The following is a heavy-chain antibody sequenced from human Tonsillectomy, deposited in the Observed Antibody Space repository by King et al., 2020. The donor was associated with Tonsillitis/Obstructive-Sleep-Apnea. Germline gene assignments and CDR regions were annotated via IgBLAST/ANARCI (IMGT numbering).Heavy chain of an antibody. D-gene: IGHD3-16*01. Sequence: VQLQQWGAGLLKPSETLSLTCAVYGGSFSGYYWSWIRQPPGKGLEWIGEINHSGSTNYNPSLKSRVTISVDTSKNQFSLKLSSVTAADTAVYYCARKNHYVPPVGFDYWGQGTLVTVSS. J-gene: IGHJ4*02. V-gene: IGHV4-34*01. CDR2: INHSGST. CDR3: ARKNHYVPPVGFDY. CDR1: GGSFSGYY.